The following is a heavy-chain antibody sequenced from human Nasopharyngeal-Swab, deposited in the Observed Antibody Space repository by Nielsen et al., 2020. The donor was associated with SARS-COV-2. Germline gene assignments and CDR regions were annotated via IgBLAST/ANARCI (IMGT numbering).Heavy chain of an antibody. J-gene: IGHJ6*02. CDR1: GFTFSSYS. CDR3: ARDGGKGLDYYYYYGMDV. D-gene: IGHD3-16*01. Sequence: GESLKISCAASGFTFSSYSMNWVRQAPGKGLEWVSSISSSSSYIYYADSVKGRFTISRDNAKNSLYLQMNSLRAEDTAVYYCARDGGKGLDYYYYYGMDVWGQGTTVTVSS. CDR2: ISSSSSYI. V-gene: IGHV3-21*01.